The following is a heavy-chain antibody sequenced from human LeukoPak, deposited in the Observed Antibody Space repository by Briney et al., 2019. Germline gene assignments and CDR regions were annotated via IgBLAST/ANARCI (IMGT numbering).Heavy chain of an antibody. D-gene: IGHD6-19*01. CDR3: ATKQWLNS. V-gene: IGHV3-21*01. CDR2: ISSGGDDI. CDR1: GFTFSPYS. Sequence: GGSLRLSCAASGFTFSPYSMIWVRQAPGKGLEWVSSISSGGDDIYYSDLVKGRFTISRDSAKNSLFLQMSNLRADDTAVYYCATKQWLNSWGQGTRVIVSS. J-gene: IGHJ4*02.